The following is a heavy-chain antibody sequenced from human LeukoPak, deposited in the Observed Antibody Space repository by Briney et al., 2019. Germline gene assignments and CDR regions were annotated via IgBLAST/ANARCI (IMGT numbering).Heavy chain of an antibody. CDR3: ASEGIRAPAANFAF. CDR2: MNPNSVNT. CDR1: GYTFTSYD. J-gene: IGHJ4*02. D-gene: IGHD2-2*01. Sequence: GAVTVSCKASGYTFTSYDINWVRQAPGQGVEGMGRMNPNSVNTGYAQKFQGSVTMTSNTSITTAYMELSSLRSDDTAVYYCASEGIRAPAANFAFWGQGTLVTVSS. V-gene: IGHV1-8*01.